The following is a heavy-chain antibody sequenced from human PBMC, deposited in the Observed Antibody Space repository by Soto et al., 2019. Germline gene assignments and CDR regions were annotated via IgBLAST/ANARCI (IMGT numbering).Heavy chain of an antibody. CDR1: GFTFSAYV. D-gene: IGHD6-13*01. Sequence: EVEVLESGGGLVQPGGSLRLSCAASGFTFSAYVMSWVRQAPGKGLEWVSSITSSGGGTYYADSVKGRFTVSRDNSKNTVYLQMNSLRDEDTAVYYCAKLTAAWGQGTLGTVPS. J-gene: IGHJ4*02. CDR2: ITSSGGGT. V-gene: IGHV3-23*01. CDR3: AKLTAA.